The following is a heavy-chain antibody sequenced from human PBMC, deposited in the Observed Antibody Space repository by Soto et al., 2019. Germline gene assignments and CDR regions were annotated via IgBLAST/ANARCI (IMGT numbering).Heavy chain of an antibody. CDR2: IKTTNGQR. CDR1: GYNFTNYY. D-gene: IGHD6-19*01. J-gene: IGHJ4*02. V-gene: IGHV1-2*02. CDR3: ARRGSSGSADY. Sequence: QVQLVQSGAEAKKPGASVTVSCKASGYNFTNYYIHWVRLAPGQGLEWMGWIKTTNGQRSLLKKFQSRVALTTETSSSTVYMARRSVTSADRAVYYCARRGSSGSADYWGQGTLVTVSS.